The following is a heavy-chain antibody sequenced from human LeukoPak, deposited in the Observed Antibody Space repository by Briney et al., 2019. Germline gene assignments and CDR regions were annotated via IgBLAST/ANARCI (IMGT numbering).Heavy chain of an antibody. CDR1: GGSISSYY. V-gene: IGHV4-4*07. J-gene: IGHJ6*03. CDR2: IYTSGST. Sequence: SETLSLTCTVSGGSISSYYWSWIRQPTGKGLEWIGRIYTSGSTNYNPSLKSRVTMSVDTSKNQFSLKLSSVTAADTAVYYCARDAGGSYGHYYYYYMDVWGKGTTVTISS. CDR3: ARDAGGSYGHYYYYYMDV. D-gene: IGHD1-26*01.